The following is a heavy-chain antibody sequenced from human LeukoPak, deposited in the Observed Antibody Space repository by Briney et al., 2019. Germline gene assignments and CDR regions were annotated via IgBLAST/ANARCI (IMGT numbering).Heavy chain of an antibody. D-gene: IGHD6-6*01. V-gene: IGHV1-46*01. J-gene: IGHJ6*03. Sequence: ASVTVSCKASVYTFTRYYMYWVRQAPGQELEWMGIIYPRSGFTNYADKFQGRVSLTTDRSTSTVYMELCSLRSEDTAVNYCARPYSSSEDYYMDVWGKGTTVTVSS. CDR3: ARPYSSSEDYYMDV. CDR1: VYTFTRYY. CDR2: IYPRSGFT.